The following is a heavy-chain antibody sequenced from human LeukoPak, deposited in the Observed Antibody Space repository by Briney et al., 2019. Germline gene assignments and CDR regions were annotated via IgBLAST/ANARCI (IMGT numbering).Heavy chain of an antibody. V-gene: IGHV3-30*02. CDR3: AKDRTMFSGDDAFDT. CDR2: IRYDGSNK. CDR1: GFTFSSYG. Sequence: PGGSLRLSCAASGFTFSSYGMHWVRQAPGKGLEWVAFIRYDGSNKYYADSVKGRFTISRDNSKNTLYLQMNSLRAEDTAVYYCAKDRTMFSGDDAFDTWGQGTMVTVSS. J-gene: IGHJ3*02. D-gene: IGHD3-10*02.